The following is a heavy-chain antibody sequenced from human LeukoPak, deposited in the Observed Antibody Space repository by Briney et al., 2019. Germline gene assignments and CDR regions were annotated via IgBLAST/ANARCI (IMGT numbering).Heavy chain of an antibody. Sequence: GGSLRLSCAASGFTFSSYSMNWVRQAPGKGLEWVSYISSNSSTIYYADSVKGRFTISRDNAKNSLYLQMNSLRAEDTAVYYCARGGGTDYWGQGTLVTVSS. CDR1: GFTFSSYS. D-gene: IGHD1-26*01. CDR2: ISSNSSTI. J-gene: IGHJ4*02. V-gene: IGHV3-48*04. CDR3: ARGGGTDY.